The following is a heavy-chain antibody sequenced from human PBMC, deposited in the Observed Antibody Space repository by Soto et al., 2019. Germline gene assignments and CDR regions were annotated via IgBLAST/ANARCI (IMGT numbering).Heavy chain of an antibody. CDR3: ARGDRGAFDL. CDR1: GFTFSYYW. CDR2: IHSDGSST. Sequence: EVQLLESGGGLVQPGESLRLSCAASGFTFSYYWVHWVRQAPGMGLVWVSRIHSDGSSTTYADSVKGRFTISRDNARNTLYLQMNSLRAEDTAVYYCARGDRGAFDLWGQGTVVTVSS. J-gene: IGHJ3*01. D-gene: IGHD1-26*01. V-gene: IGHV3-74*01.